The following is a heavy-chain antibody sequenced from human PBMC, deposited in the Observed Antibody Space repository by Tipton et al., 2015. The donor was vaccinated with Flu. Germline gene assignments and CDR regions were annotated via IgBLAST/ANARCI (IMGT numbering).Heavy chain of an antibody. CDR1: GDSLRSGYY. V-gene: IGHV4-38-2*01. Sequence: TLSLTCAVSGDSLRSGYYWGWIRQPPGKGLEWIGSVYHSGSTYYNPSLKSRVTISVDTSKNQFSLKLSSVTAADTAVYYCARMPARSGDYWGQGTLVTVSS. J-gene: IGHJ4*02. D-gene: IGHD6-25*01. CDR3: ARMPARSGDY. CDR2: VYHSGST.